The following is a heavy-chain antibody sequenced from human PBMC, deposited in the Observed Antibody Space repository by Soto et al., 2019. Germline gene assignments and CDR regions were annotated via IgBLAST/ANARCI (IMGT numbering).Heavy chain of an antibody. J-gene: IGHJ3*02. Sequence: PGGSLRLSCAASGFTFSSYAMHWVRQAPGKGLEWVAVISYDGSNKYYADSVKGRFTISRDNSKNTLYLQMNSLRAEDTAVYYCARGRDGYTADAFDIWGQGTMVTV. CDR2: ISYDGSNK. CDR1: GFTFSSYA. CDR3: ARGRDGYTADAFDI. V-gene: IGHV3-30-3*01. D-gene: IGHD5-12*01.